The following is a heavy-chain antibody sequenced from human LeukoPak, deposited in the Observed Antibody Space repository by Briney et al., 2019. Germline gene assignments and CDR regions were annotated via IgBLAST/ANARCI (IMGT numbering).Heavy chain of an antibody. Sequence: GRSLRLSCAASGFIFSSYGMHWVRQAPGKGLEWVAVIWYDGSHKYYADSVKGRFTISRDNSKNTLYLQMNSLRAEDTAVYYCARDASGIDSCSSVLNYWGQGTLVTVSS. D-gene: IGHD6-6*01. J-gene: IGHJ4*02. CDR2: IWYDGSHK. CDR3: ARDASGIDSCSSVLNY. CDR1: GFIFSSYG. V-gene: IGHV3-33*01.